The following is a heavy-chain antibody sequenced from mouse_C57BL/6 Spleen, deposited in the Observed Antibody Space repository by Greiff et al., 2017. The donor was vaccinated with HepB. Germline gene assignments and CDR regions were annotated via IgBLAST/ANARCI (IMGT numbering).Heavy chain of an antibody. CDR2: ISDGGSYT. CDR1: GFTFSSYA. CDR3: ARDAGPFAY. Sequence: EVKLVESGGGLVKPGGSLKLSCAASGFTFSSYAMSWVRQTPEKRLEWVATISDGGSYTYYPDNVKGRFTISRDNAKNNLYLQMSHLKSEDTAMYYCARDAGPFAYWGQGTLATVSA. V-gene: IGHV5-4*01. J-gene: IGHJ3*01. D-gene: IGHD4-1*01.